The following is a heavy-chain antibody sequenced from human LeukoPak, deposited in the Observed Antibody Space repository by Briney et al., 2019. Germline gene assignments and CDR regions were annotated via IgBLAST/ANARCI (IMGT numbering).Heavy chain of an antibody. D-gene: IGHD1-1*01. CDR2: ISGGGEDT. J-gene: IGHJ2*01. CDR3: AKPRAMTTGVGRYFDL. Sequence: GGSLRLSCAASGFTFTSYAMSWIRQAPGKGLEWVSAISGGGEDTYYPDSVKGRFTISRDNSKNTLYLQMNSLRAEDTAIYYCAKPRAMTTGVGRYFDLWGRGTLVTVSS. CDR1: GFTFTSYA. V-gene: IGHV3-23*01.